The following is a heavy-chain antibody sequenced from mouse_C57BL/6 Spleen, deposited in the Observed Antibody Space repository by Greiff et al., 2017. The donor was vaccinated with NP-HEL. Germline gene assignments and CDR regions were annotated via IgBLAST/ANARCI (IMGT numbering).Heavy chain of an antibody. CDR1: GFTFSSYT. Sequence: EVKLVESGGGLVKPGGSLKLSCAASGFTFSSYTMSWVRQTPEKRLEWVATISGGGGNTYYPDSVKGRFTISSDNAKNTLYLQMSSLRSEDTAWYYCARPYYYGSSSLGFAYWGQGTLVTVSA. J-gene: IGHJ3*01. V-gene: IGHV5-9*01. CDR2: ISGGGGNT. D-gene: IGHD1-1*01. CDR3: ARPYYYGSSSLGFAY.